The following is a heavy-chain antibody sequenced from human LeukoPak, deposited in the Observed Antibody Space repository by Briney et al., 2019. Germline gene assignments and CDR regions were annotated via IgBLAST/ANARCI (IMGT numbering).Heavy chain of an antibody. V-gene: IGHV1-46*01. CDR1: GYTFTSYY. J-gene: IGHJ4*02. Sequence: VASVKVSCKASGYTFTSYYMHWVRQAPEQGLEWMGIINPSGGSTSYAQKFQGRVTMTRDTSTSTVYMELSSLRSEDTAVYYCARDGNDSSGYYPPYFDYWGQGTLVTVSS. D-gene: IGHD3-22*01. CDR3: ARDGNDSSGYYPPYFDY. CDR2: INPSGGST.